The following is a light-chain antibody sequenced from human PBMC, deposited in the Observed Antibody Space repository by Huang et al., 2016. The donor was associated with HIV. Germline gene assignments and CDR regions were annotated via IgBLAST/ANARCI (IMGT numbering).Light chain of an antibody. Sequence: DIQMPQSPSSLSASVGDRVTITCRTSQSISSYLNWYQQKPEKAPNLLIYAASRLQSGVPSRFSGSGSGTDFTLTISSLQPEDFATYYCQQSYSSFWTFGQGTKVEIK. J-gene: IGKJ1*01. CDR3: QQSYSSFWT. CDR1: QSISSY. CDR2: AAS. V-gene: IGKV1-39*01.